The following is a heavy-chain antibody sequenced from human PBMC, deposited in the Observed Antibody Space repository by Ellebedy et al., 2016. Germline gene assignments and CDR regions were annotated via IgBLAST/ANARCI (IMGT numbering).Heavy chain of an antibody. D-gene: IGHD1-26*01. CDR3: ARDKRVGATLFDY. CDR2: ISGGGTNT. Sequence: GGSLRLXXTASGFTFGSYAMSWVRQPPGKGLDWVSAISGGGTNTYYADSVKGRFTISRDNSKNTLYLQMDSLRAEDTAVYYCARDKRVGATLFDYWGQGTLVTVSS. V-gene: IGHV3-23*01. J-gene: IGHJ4*02. CDR1: GFTFGSYA.